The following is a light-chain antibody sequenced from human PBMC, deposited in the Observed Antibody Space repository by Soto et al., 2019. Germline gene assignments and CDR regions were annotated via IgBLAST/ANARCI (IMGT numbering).Light chain of an antibody. J-gene: IGLJ2*01. CDR1: SSDVGAYNY. CDR2: EVT. V-gene: IGLV2-14*01. CDR3: NSYTSSSTLI. Sequence: QPASVSGSPGQSITISCTGTSSDVGAYNYVSWYQQHPGKAPKLVIYEVTNRPSGVSNRFSGSKSGNTASLTISGLQAEDEADYYCNSYTSSSTLIFGGGTKLTVL.